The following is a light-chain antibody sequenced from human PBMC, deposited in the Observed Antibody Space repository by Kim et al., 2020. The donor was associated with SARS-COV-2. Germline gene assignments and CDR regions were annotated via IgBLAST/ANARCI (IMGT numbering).Light chain of an antibody. CDR2: RDN. V-gene: IGLV10-54*01. CDR3: SAWDISLNAWV. CDR1: SNNVGNQG. J-gene: IGLJ3*02. Sequence: QTATTTCTGNSNNVGNQGAAWLQQHQGHPPKLLSYRDNDRPSGISERLSASRSGNTASLTISGLQPEDEADYYCSAWDISLNAWVFGGGTKLTVL.